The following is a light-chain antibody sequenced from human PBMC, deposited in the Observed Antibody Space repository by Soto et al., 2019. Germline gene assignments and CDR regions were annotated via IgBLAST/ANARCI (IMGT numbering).Light chain of an antibody. V-gene: IGLV2-8*01. CDR1: SSDVGGYNY. CDR2: EVS. CDR3: SSYAGSNNFDVV. Sequence: QSVLTQPPSASGSPGQSVTISCTGTSSDVGGYNYVSWYQQHPGKAPKLMLYEVSKRPSGVPDRFSGSKSGNTASLTVSGLQAEDEADYYCSSYAGSNNFDVVFGGGTKLTVL. J-gene: IGLJ2*01.